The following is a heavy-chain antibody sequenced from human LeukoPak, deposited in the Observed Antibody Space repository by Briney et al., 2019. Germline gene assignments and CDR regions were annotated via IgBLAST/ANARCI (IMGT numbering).Heavy chain of an antibody. CDR3: ARARGMATIIDY. J-gene: IGHJ4*02. V-gene: IGHV3-11*05. CDR1: GFTFSDYY. CDR2: ISSSSSYT. D-gene: IGHD5-24*01. Sequence: GGSLRLSCAASGFTFSDYYMSWIRQAPGKGLEWVSYISSSSSYTNYADSVKGRFTISRDNAKNSLYLQMNSLRAEDTAVYYCARARGMATIIDYWGQGTLVTVPS.